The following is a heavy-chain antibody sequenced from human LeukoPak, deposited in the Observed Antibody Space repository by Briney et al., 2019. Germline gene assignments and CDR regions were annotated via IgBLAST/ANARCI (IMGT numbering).Heavy chain of an antibody. J-gene: IGHJ4*02. CDR1: GFTFSSYS. V-gene: IGHV3-21*01. D-gene: IGHD5-12*01. CDR2: ISSSSSYI. Sequence: GSLRLSCAASGFTFSSYSMNWVRQAPGKGLEWVSSISSSSSYIYYADSVKGRFTISRDNAKNSLYLQMNSLRAEDTAVYYCARAGRIVATSTFDYWGQGTLVTVSS. CDR3: ARAGRIVATSTFDY.